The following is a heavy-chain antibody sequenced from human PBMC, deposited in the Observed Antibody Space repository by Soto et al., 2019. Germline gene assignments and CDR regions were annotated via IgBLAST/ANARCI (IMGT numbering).Heavy chain of an antibody. J-gene: IGHJ5*02. CDR2: IYISGST. V-gene: IGHV3-53*04. CDR3: VRGLWFGQLYADL. CDR1: GFSVSSTY. D-gene: IGHD3-10*01. Sequence: EAQSVESGGGLVQPGGSLRLSCAASGFSVSSTYMSWVRQAPGKGLEWVSVIYISGSTRYADSLRGRFTTSRQNSENTLFLQLMSLRHEDTAVYYCVRGLWFGQLYADLWGQGTLVTVSS.